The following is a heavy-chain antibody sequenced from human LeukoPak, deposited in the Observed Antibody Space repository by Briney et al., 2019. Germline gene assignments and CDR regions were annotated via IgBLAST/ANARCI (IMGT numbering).Heavy chain of an antibody. CDR3: ARVKGLLRFLEWLLY. J-gene: IGHJ4*02. CDR1: GYTFTGYY. Sequence: ASVKVSCKASGYTFTGYYMHWVRQAPGQGLEWMGWINPNSGGTNYAQKFQGRVTMTRDTSISTAYMELSRLRSDDTAVYYCARVKGLLRFLEWLLYWGQGTLVTVSS. D-gene: IGHD3-3*01. CDR2: INPNSGGT. V-gene: IGHV1-2*02.